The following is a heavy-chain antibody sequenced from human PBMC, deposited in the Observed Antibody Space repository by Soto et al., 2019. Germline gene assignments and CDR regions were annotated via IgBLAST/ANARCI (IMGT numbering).Heavy chain of an antibody. CDR2: IYWDDDK. J-gene: IGHJ5*02. D-gene: IGHD3-10*01. CDR1: GFSLSTSGVG. CDR3: ARTLWFGELT. V-gene: IGHV2-5*02. Sequence: QITLKESGPTLVKPTQTLTLTCTFSGFSLSTSGVGVNWIRQPPGKALEWLAVIYWDDDKRYSPSLKSRLTITKDTSKNQVVLTMTNMDHVDTATYYCARTLWFGELTWGQGTLVTVSS.